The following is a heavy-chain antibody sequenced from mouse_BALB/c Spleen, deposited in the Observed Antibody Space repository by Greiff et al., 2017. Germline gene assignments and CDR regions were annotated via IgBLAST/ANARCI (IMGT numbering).Heavy chain of an antibody. CDR3: ARIYYGYDRYAMDY. D-gene: IGHD2-2*01. CDR1: GFTFSSYG. Sequence: EVKLVESGGDLVKPGGSLKLSCAASGFTFSSYGMSWVRQTPDKRLEWVATISSGGSYTYYPDSVKGRFTISRDNAKNTLYLQMSSLKSEDTAMYYGARIYYGYDRYAMDYWGQGTSVTVSS. V-gene: IGHV5-6*02. CDR2: ISSGGSYT. J-gene: IGHJ4*01.